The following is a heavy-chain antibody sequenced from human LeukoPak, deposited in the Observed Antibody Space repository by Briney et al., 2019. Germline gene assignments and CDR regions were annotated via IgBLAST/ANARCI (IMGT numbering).Heavy chain of an antibody. CDR3: ARVTGEYYYGMDV. CDR2: VNQDGSEK. CDR1: GFSFNTYW. D-gene: IGHD7-27*01. V-gene: IGHV3-7*01. J-gene: IGHJ6*02. Sequence: GSLRLSCAASGFSFNTYWMSWVRQAPGKGLEWVANVNQDGSEKYYVDSVKGRFTISRDNAKNSLYLQMNSLRAEDTAVYYCARVTGEYYYGMDVWGQGTTVTVSS.